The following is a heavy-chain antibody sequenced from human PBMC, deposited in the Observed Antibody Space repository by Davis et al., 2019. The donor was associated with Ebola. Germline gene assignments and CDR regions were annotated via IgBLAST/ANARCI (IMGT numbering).Heavy chain of an antibody. J-gene: IGHJ4*02. Sequence: GESLKISCAASGFTFSSYSMNWVRQAPGQGLEWVGRIKSETDGGTTVYAAPVKGRFIISRDDSKNTVYLQMNSLKIEDTAVYYCRGSMGYLGQGTLVTVSS. CDR2: IKSETDGGTT. D-gene: IGHD2-8*01. V-gene: IGHV3-15*07. CDR1: GFTFSSYS. CDR3: RGSMGY.